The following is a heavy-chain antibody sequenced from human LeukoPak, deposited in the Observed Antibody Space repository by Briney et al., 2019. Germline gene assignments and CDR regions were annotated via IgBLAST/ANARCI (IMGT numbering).Heavy chain of an antibody. Sequence: PSETLSLTCTVSGGSMSSYYWSWIRQPPGKGLEWIGYIYYSGSTKYNPSLKSRVTISVDTSKNQFSLKLSSVNAADTAVYYCARWDSGSYFLDYWGQGTLVTVSS. V-gene: IGHV4-59*01. CDR2: IYYSGST. CDR3: ARWDSGSYFLDY. CDR1: GGSMSSYY. J-gene: IGHJ4*02. D-gene: IGHD1-26*01.